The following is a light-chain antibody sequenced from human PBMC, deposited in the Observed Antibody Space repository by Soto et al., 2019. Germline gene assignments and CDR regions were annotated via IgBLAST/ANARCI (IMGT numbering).Light chain of an antibody. CDR1: NIGSKS. J-gene: IGLJ2*01. V-gene: IGLV3-21*04. Sequence: SYELTQPPSVSVAPGKTARITCGGNNIGSKSVHWYQQKPGQAPVLVIYYDSDRPSGIPERFSGSNSGNTATLTISRVEAADEADYYCQVWDSGSDHVVFGGGTKLTVL. CDR2: YDS. CDR3: QVWDSGSDHVV.